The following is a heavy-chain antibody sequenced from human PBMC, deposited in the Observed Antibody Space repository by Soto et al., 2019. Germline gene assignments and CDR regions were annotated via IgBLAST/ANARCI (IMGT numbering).Heavy chain of an antibody. D-gene: IGHD1-20*01. Sequence: SVRGSCKAAGVTVTSSRVLWVRKARGQSLEWIGWIVVGNGNTNYAQQFQERVTITRDMSKSTAYMALSSLRSEATAVYYCAAGPNNLVDYWGRG. CDR2: IVVGNGNT. CDR3: AAGPNNLVDY. V-gene: IGHV1-58*01. CDR1: GVTVTSSR. J-gene: IGHJ4*02.